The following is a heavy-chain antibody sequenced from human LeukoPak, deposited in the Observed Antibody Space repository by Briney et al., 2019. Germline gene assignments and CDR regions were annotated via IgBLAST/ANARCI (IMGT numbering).Heavy chain of an antibody. D-gene: IGHD3-3*01. CDR1: GFTFSSYA. V-gene: IGHV3-23*01. J-gene: IGHJ4*02. CDR3: AKDQESAYYDFWSGYYTFDY. Sequence: PGGSLRLSCAASGFTFSSYAMSWVRQAPGKGLEWVSAISGSGGSTYYADSVKGRFTISRDNSKNTLYLQMNSLRAEDTAVYYCAKDQESAYYDFWSGYYTFDYWGQGTLVTVSS. CDR2: ISGSGGST.